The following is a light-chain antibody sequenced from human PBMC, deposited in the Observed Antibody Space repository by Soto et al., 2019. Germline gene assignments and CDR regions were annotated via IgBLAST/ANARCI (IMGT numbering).Light chain of an antibody. Sequence: EIVMTQSPATLSVSPGGRATLSCRASQSVSSSYLAWYQQKPGQAPRLLIYGASTRATGIPARFSGSGSGTEFTLTINSLQSEDFAVYYCQQYNNWPRTFGQGTKV. CDR3: QQYNNWPRT. CDR2: GAS. V-gene: IGKV3-15*01. CDR1: QSVSSSY. J-gene: IGKJ1*01.